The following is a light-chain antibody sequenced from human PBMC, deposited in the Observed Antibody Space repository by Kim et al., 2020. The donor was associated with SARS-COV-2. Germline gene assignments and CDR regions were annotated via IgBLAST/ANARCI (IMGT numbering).Light chain of an antibody. CDR1: SLRSYY. Sequence: ALGQTVSITCQGDSLRSYYASCYQQKPGQASVLVIYGKNNRPSGIPERFSRSRSGNTASLTITGAQAEDEADYYCNALDSSGNHLVFGGGTQLTVL. V-gene: IGLV3-19*01. CDR2: GKN. J-gene: IGLJ3*02. CDR3: NALDSSGNHLV.